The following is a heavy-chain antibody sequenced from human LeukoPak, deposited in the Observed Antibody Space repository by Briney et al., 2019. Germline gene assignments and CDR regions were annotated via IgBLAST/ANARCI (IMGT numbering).Heavy chain of an antibody. J-gene: IGHJ5*02. CDR1: GGSISSGSYY. CDR2: IYTSGST. CDR3: AREPHLGYSYGSGWFDP. Sequence: SETLSLTCTVSGGSISSGSYYWSWIRQPAGKGLEWIGRIYTSGSTNYNPSLKSRVTISVDTSKNQFSLKLSSVTAADTAVYYCAREPHLGYSYGSGWFDPWGQGTLVTVSS. D-gene: IGHD5-18*01. V-gene: IGHV4-61*02.